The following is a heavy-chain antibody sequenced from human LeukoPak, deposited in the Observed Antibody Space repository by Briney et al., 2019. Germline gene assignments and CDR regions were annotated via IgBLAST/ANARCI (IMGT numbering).Heavy chain of an antibody. CDR2: IIPIFGTA. CDR3: ARDCSSTSCYEY. CDR1: GGTSSSYA. J-gene: IGHJ4*02. Sequence: GASVKVSCKASGGTSSSYAISWVRQAPGQGLEWMGGIIPIFGTANYAQKFQGRVTITADESTSTAYMELSSLRSEDTAVYYCARDCSSTSCYEYWGQGTLVTVSS. D-gene: IGHD2-2*01. V-gene: IGHV1-69*13.